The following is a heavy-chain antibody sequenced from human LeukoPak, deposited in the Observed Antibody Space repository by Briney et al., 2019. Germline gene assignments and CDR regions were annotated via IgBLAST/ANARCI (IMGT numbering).Heavy chain of an antibody. J-gene: IGHJ4*02. V-gene: IGHV3-33*01. CDR2: IWYDGTYK. Sequence: ALRLSCAASGFTFNAFGMHWVRQAPGKGLEWVALIWYDGTYKYYADSVNGRFTISRDNAKNSLSLQMNSLRAEDTAVYYCSRVLAVALIDYWGQGTLVTVSS. CDR1: GFTFNAFG. CDR3: SRVLAVALIDY. D-gene: IGHD6-19*01.